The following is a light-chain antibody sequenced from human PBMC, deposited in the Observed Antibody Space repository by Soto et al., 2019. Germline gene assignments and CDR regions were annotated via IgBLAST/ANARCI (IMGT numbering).Light chain of an antibody. CDR3: QQYNNYPRT. CDR1: QAIGTW. CDR2: KAS. Sequence: DIQVTQSPSTLSASVGDRVTITCRASQAIGTWLAWYQQKPGKAPKLLIYKASSLESGVPSRFSGSGSGTEFTLTISNLQPDDFATYFCQQYNNYPRTFGQGTKVDIK. J-gene: IGKJ1*01. V-gene: IGKV1-5*03.